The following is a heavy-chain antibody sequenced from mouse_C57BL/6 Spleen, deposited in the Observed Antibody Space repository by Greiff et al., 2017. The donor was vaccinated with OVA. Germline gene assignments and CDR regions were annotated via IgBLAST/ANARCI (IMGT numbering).Heavy chain of an antibody. J-gene: IGHJ4*01. CDR2: IYPGDGDT. CDR1: GYAFSSYC. CDR3: ARSDYYGSSYDAMDY. D-gene: IGHD1-1*01. V-gene: IGHV1-80*01. Sequence: QVQLQQSGAELVKPGASVKISCKASGYAFSSYCMNWVKQRPGKGLEWIGQIYPGDGDTNYNGKFKGKATLTADKSSSTAYMQLSSLTSEDSAVYFCARSDYYGSSYDAMDYWGQGTSVTVSS.